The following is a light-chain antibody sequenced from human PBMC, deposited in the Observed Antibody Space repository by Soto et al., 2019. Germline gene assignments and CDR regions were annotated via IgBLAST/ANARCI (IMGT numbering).Light chain of an antibody. J-gene: IGKJ1*01. CDR1: QSISSW. CDR3: LQYNTYSRT. Sequence: DIQMTQSPSTLSASVGDRVTITCRASQSISSWLAWYQQKPGEAPKLLIYEGSTLERGVPSRFSGSVSGTEVTLTISSLQPDDFDTFYFLQYNTYSRTFGQVTKVEVK. CDR2: EGS. V-gene: IGKV1-5*03.